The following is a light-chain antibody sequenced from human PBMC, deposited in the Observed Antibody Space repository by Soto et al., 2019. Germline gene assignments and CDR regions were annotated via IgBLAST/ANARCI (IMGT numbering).Light chain of an antibody. CDR3: QLWDSITDRYV. J-gene: IGLJ1*01. Sequence: YELTQPPSVSVAPGQTATVTCGENKIGSKSVHWYQQKPGQAPVVVVYDNSDRPSGIPERFSGSNSGSTATLTISRVEAGDEADYYCQLWDSITDRYVFGTGTKVTVL. CDR2: DNS. CDR1: KIGSKS. V-gene: IGLV3-21*02.